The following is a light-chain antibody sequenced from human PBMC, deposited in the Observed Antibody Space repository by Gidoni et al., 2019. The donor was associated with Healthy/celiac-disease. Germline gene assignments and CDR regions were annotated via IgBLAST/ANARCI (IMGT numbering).Light chain of an antibody. CDR1: SSDVGGYNY. Sequence: QSALPQPASVSGSPGQSITISCTGTSSDVGGYNYVSWYQQPPGKAPKLMIYEVSNRPSGVSNRFSGSKSGNTASLTIAGLQAEDEADYYCSSYTSSSTLVFGGGTKLTVL. CDR2: EVS. V-gene: IGLV2-14*01. CDR3: SSYTSSSTLV. J-gene: IGLJ2*01.